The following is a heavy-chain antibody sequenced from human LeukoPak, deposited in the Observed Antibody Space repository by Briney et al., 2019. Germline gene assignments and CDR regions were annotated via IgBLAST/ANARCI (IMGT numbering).Heavy chain of an antibody. J-gene: IGHJ4*02. D-gene: IGHD3-22*01. Sequence: GGSLRLSCAASGFTFSSYSMNWVRQAPGKGLEWVSSISSSSSYIYYADSVKGRFTISRDNAKNSLYLQMNSLRAEDTALYYCASHSGYYYDSSPLWGQGTLVIVSS. CDR3: ASHSGYYYDSSPL. V-gene: IGHV3-21*04. CDR2: ISSSSSYI. CDR1: GFTFSSYS.